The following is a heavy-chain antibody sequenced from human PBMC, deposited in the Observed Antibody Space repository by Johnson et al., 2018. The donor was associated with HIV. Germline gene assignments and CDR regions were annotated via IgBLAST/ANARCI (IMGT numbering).Heavy chain of an antibody. J-gene: IGHJ3*02. CDR2: IYSGGRT. Sequence: VQLVESGGGLVQPGRSLRLSCAASGFTFSNYAMHWVRQVPGKGLECVSGIYSGGRTYYADSVKGRFTISRDNSKNTLYLQMNSLRAEDTAVYFCARDRRYYDSSGYYHDAFDIWGQGTMVTVSS. CDR3: ARDRRYYDSSGYYHDAFDI. V-gene: IGHV3-66*01. CDR1: GFTFSNYA. D-gene: IGHD3-22*01.